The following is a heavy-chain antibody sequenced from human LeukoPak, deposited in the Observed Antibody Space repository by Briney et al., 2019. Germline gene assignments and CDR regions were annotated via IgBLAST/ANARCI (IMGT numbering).Heavy chain of an antibody. CDR1: GYTFTGYY. D-gene: IGHD5-18*01. J-gene: IGHJ4*02. CDR3: ARGRGLLAMVTGVIDY. V-gene: IGHV1-2*06. CDR2: INPNSGGT. Sequence: ASVKVSCKASGYTFTGYYMHWVQQAPGQGLEWMGRINPNSGGTNYAQKFQGRVTMTRDTSISTAYMELSRLRSDDTAVYYCARGRGLLAMVTGVIDYWGQGTLVTVSS.